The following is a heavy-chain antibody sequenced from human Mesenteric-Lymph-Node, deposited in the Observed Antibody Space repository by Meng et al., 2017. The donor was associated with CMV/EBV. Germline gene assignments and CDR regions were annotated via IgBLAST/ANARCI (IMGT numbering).Heavy chain of an antibody. J-gene: IGHJ5*02. V-gene: IGHV3-33*03. CDR2: IWYDGSTK. CDR3: AKEGRETRSPHSNVRWIDP. CDR1: GFSFSNFG. Sequence: GGSLRLSCAASGFSFSNFGMYWVRQAPGRGLEWVAVIWYDGSTKYYVDSVKGRFTISRDNSKNTLYLQLNNLRLEDTAVYYCAKEGRETRSPHSNVRWIDPWGQGTLVTVSS. D-gene: IGHD2-8*01.